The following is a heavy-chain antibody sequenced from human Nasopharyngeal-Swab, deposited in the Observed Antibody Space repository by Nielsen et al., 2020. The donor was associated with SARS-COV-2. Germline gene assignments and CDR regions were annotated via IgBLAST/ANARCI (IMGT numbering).Heavy chain of an antibody. CDR2: ISYDGSNK. Sequence: PGKGLEWVAVISYDGSNKYYADSVKGRFTISRDNSKNTLYLQMNSLRAEDTAVYYCAKDTPPPNTYYDFWSGYYGLDYRGQGTLVTVSS. D-gene: IGHD3-3*01. V-gene: IGHV3-30*18. CDR3: AKDTPPPNTYYDFWSGYYGLDY. J-gene: IGHJ4*02.